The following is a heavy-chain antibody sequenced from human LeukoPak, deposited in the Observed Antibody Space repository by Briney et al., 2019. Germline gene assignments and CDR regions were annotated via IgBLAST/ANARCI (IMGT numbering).Heavy chain of an antibody. V-gene: IGHV3-21*01. CDR1: GFTFSSYS. J-gene: IGHJ4*02. CDR2: ITSSSSYI. D-gene: IGHD1/OR15-1a*01. Sequence: PGGSLRLSCAASGFTFSSYSLNWVRQAPGKGLEWVSSITSSSSYIYYADSVKGRFTISRDNAKNSLYLQMNSLRAEDTAVYYCARDPFGGNWNTEGFDYWGQGTPVTVSS. CDR3: ARDPFGGNWNTEGFDY.